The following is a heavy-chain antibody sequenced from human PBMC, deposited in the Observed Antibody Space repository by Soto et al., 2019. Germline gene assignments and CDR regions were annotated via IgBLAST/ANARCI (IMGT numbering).Heavy chain of an antibody. J-gene: IGHJ4*02. V-gene: IGHV1-3*01. CDR2: INAGNGNT. CDR1: GYTFTSYA. D-gene: IGHD6-13*01. CDR3: AREGLGYSSSWYFDY. Sequence: ASVKVSCKASGYTFTSYAMHWVRQAPGQRLEWMGWINAGNGNTKYSQKFQGRVTITRDTSASTAYMELSSLRSEDTAVYYCAREGLGYSSSWYFDYWGQGTLVTVSS.